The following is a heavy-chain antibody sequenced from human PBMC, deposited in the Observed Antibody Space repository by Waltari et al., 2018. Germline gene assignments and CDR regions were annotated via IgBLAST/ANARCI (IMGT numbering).Heavy chain of an antibody. J-gene: IGHJ4*02. D-gene: IGHD6-13*01. CDR3: AIQQLRVYYFDY. V-gene: IGHV4-34*01. Sequence: QVQLHQWGAGLLKPSETLSLTCAVYGGSFNHYYWSWIRQPPGKGLEWIGEINHGESTNYNASLKSRVTISVDRSKNLFSLKLTSVTAADTAVYYGAIQQLRVYYFDYWGQGTLVSVSS. CDR1: GGSFNHYY. CDR2: INHGEST.